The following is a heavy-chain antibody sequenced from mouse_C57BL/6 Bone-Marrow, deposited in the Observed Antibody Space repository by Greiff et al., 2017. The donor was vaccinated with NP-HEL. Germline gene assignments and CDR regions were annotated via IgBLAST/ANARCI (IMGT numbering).Heavy chain of an antibody. D-gene: IGHD1-1*01. CDR2: ISNLAYSI. CDR1: GFTFSDYG. J-gene: IGHJ4*01. CDR3: ARHTITTVVDYYAMDY. Sequence: EVKLVESGGGLVQPGGSLKLSCAASGFTFSDYGMAWVRQAPRKGPEWVAFISNLAYSIYYADTVTGRFTISRENAKNTLYLEMSSLRSEDTAMYYCARHTITTVVDYYAMDYWGQGTSVTVSS. V-gene: IGHV5-15*01.